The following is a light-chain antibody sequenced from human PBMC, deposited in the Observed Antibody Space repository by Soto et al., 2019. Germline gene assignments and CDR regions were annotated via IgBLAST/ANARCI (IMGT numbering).Light chain of an antibody. CDR2: SNN. J-gene: IGLJ1*01. V-gene: IGLV1-44*01. Sequence: SVLTQPPSASGTPGQGVTISCSGSSSNIGTNTVNWYQQLPGTAPKLLIYSNNQRPSGVPDRFSGSRSGTSASLAISGLQSEDEADYYCAAWDDSLNGYVFGTGTMVTVL. CDR1: SSNIGTNT. CDR3: AAWDDSLNGYV.